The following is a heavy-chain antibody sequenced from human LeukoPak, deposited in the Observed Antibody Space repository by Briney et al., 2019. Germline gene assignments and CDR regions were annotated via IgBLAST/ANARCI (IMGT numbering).Heavy chain of an antibody. D-gene: IGHD6-13*01. CDR3: ARESAAGSAFDY. V-gene: IGHV3-33*01. Sequence: GGSLRLSCAASGFTFSSYGMHWVRQAPGKGLEWVAVIWYDGSNKYYADSVKGRFTISRDNSKNTLYLQMNSLRAEDTAVYYCARESAAGSAFDYWGQGTLATVSS. J-gene: IGHJ4*02. CDR2: IWYDGSNK. CDR1: GFTFSSYG.